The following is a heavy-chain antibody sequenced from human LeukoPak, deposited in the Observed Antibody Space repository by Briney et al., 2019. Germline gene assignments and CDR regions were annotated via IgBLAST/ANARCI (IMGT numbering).Heavy chain of an antibody. CDR3: ATVGGYDYPTLYY. CDR2: FDPEDGET. D-gene: IGHD5-12*01. CDR1: GYTLTELS. Sequence: ASVKVSCKVSGYTLTELSMHWVRQAPGKGLEWMGGFDPEDGETIYAQKFQGRVTMTEDTSTDTAYMELSSLGSEDTAVYYCATVGGYDYPTLYYWGQGTLVTVSS. V-gene: IGHV1-24*01. J-gene: IGHJ4*02.